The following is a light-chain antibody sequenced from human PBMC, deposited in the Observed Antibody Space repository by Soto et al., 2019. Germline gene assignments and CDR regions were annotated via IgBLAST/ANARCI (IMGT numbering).Light chain of an antibody. Sequence: QSALTQPPSASGSPGQSVTISCTGTSSDVGDYDYVSWYQQHPGKAPKLMIYEVSKRPSGVPDRFSGSKSGNTASLTVSGLQTEDEADYYCAAWDDSLNGWVFGGGTKVTVL. V-gene: IGLV2-8*01. J-gene: IGLJ3*02. CDR2: EVS. CDR3: AAWDDSLNGWV. CDR1: SSDVGDYDY.